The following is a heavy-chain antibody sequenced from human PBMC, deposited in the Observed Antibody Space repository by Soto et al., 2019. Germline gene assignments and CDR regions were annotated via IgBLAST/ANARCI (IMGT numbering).Heavy chain of an antibody. CDR3: ARRGAVAGLHY. V-gene: IGHV3-74*01. J-gene: IGHJ4*02. CDR1: GFTFSSYW. Sequence: EVQLVESGGGLVQPGGSLRVSCAASGFTFSSYWRHLVRQAPGKGLVWVSRINSDGSSTSYADSVKGRFTISRDNAKNTLYLQMNSRRAEDTAIYYCARRGAVAGLHYGGQGTLVPVSS. D-gene: IGHD6-19*01. CDR2: INSDGSST.